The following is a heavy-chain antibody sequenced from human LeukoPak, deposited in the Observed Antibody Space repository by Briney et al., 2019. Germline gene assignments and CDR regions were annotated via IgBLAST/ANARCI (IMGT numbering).Heavy chain of an antibody. CDR3: ARESAVPAAIVYYYYGMDV. CDR1: GGSISSGGYY. CDR2: IYHSGST. D-gene: IGHD2-2*02. Sequence: SETLSLTCTVSGGSISSGGYYWSWIRQPPGKGLEWIGYIYHSGSTYYNPSLKSRVTISVDRSKNQFSLKLSSVTAADTAVYYCARESAVPAAIVYYYYGMDVWGQGTTVTVSS. V-gene: IGHV4-30-2*01. J-gene: IGHJ6*02.